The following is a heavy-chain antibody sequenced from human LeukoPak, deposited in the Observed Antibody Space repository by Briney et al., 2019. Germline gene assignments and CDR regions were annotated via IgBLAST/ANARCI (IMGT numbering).Heavy chain of an antibody. Sequence: PGGSLRLSCAASGFTFSSYWMHWVRQAPGKGLVWVSRINSDGSSTSYADSVKGRFTISRDNAKNTLYLQMNSLRAEDTAVYYCARKGIAAVFDIWGQGTMVTVSS. CDR1: GFTFSSYW. D-gene: IGHD6-13*01. CDR2: INSDGSST. J-gene: IGHJ3*02. CDR3: ARKGIAAVFDI. V-gene: IGHV3-74*01.